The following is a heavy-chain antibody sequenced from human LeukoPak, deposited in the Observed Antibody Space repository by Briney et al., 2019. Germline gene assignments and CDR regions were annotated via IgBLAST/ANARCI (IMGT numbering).Heavy chain of an antibody. Sequence: GESLKISCKGSGYRFTSYWISWVRQMPGKGLEWMGRIDPADSYTNYSPSFQGHVTISADTSTNTAYLQWSSLQASDTAIYYCARHPDFTTFDYWGHGTLVTVSS. J-gene: IGHJ4*01. V-gene: IGHV5-10-1*01. CDR1: GYRFTSYW. CDR3: ARHPDFTTFDY. D-gene: IGHD3-3*01. CDR2: IDPADSYT.